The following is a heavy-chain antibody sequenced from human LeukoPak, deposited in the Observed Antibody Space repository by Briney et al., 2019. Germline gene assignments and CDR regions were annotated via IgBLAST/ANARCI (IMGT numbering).Heavy chain of an antibody. CDR1: GFTFDDYA. Sequence: GRSLRLSCAAPGFTFDDYAMPWVRQAPGKGLEWVSGISWNSGSIGYADSVKGRFTISRDNAKNSLYLQMNSLRAEDTALYYCAKGATLAVAGTLGDYWGQGTLVTVSS. CDR2: ISWNSGSI. CDR3: AKGATLAVAGTLGDY. V-gene: IGHV3-9*01. J-gene: IGHJ4*02. D-gene: IGHD6-19*01.